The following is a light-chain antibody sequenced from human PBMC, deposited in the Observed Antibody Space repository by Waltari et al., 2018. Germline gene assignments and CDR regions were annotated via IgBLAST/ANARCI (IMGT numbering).Light chain of an antibody. CDR3: SSYTSSSTLNVV. Sequence: QSALTQPASVSGSPGQSITISCTGTSSDVGGYNYVSWYQQHPGKAPKLMNYDVSKRPSGVSNRFSGSKSGNTASLTISGLQAEDEADYYCSSYTSSSTLNVVFGGGTKLTVL. CDR1: SSDVGGYNY. J-gene: IGLJ2*01. V-gene: IGLV2-14*03. CDR2: DVS.